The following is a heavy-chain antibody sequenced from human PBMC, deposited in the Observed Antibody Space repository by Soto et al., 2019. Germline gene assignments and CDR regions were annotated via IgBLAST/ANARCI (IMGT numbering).Heavy chain of an antibody. D-gene: IGHD3-3*01. CDR2: INPKNGGT. V-gene: IGHV1-2*02. Sequence: QVQLVQSGAEVKKPGASVKVSCKASGYSFTGYYLHWVRQAPGQGLEWMGWINPKNGGTNSAQKFQGRVTMTRDTSISTAYMELSSLRSDDTGIYYCASRFLRPLTFYGMDVWGQGTTVTVSS. CDR3: ASRFLRPLTFYGMDV. J-gene: IGHJ6*02. CDR1: GYSFTGYY.